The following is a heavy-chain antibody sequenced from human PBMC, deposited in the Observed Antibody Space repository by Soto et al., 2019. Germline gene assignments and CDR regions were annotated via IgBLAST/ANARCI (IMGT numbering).Heavy chain of an antibody. CDR2: ITGSGTTI. V-gene: IGHV3-11*01. J-gene: IGHJ4*02. CDR1: EFTLSDYY. Sequence: GSLRLSCAASEFTLSDYYMSWIRQAPGKGLECVSYITGSGTTIYYADSVKGRFTISRDNAKNSLFLQMNSLRAEDTAVYYCARDWNSNYWGQGTLVTVSS. CDR3: ARDWNSNY. D-gene: IGHD1-7*01.